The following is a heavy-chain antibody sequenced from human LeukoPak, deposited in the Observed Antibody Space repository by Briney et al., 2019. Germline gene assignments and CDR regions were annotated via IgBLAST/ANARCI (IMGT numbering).Heavy chain of an antibody. CDR1: GGSFSGYY. V-gene: IGHV4-34*01. J-gene: IGHJ4*02. CDR2: ISHSGST. D-gene: IGHD3-16*01. Sequence: PSETLSLTCAASGGSFSGYYWSWIRQAPGKGLEWIAEISHSGSTNYNPSLKNRGTILFKASNNKFLQKLRSSTAADTAAYYSSRGYRGLGDDWGQGTLVTVSS. CDR3: SRGYRGLGDD.